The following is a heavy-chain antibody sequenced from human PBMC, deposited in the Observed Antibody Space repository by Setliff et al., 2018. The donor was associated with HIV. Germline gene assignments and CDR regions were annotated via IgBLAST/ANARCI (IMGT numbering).Heavy chain of an antibody. J-gene: IGHJ4*02. CDR3: ARDQPQDYDSLTGYYTGRYFDY. CDR2: IIPIFGTA. CDR1: GGTFSSYA. V-gene: IGHV1-69*06. Sequence: SVKVSCKASGGTFSSYAISWVRQAPGQGLEWMGRIIPIFGTANYAQKFQGRVTITADKSTSTAYMELSSLRSEDTAVYYCARDQPQDYDSLTGYYTGRYFDYWGRGTLVTVSS. D-gene: IGHD3-9*01.